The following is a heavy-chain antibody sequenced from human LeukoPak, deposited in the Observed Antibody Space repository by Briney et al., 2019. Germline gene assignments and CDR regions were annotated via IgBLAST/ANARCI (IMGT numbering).Heavy chain of an antibody. Sequence: ASVKVSCKASGGTFSSYAISWVRQAPGQGLEWMGGIIPIFGTANYAQKFQGRVTITADKSTSTAYMELSNLRSEDTAVYYCARDSSGYLDAFDIWGQGTMVTVSS. D-gene: IGHD3-22*01. CDR1: GGTFSSYA. CDR3: ARDSSGYLDAFDI. J-gene: IGHJ3*02. V-gene: IGHV1-69*06. CDR2: IIPIFGTA.